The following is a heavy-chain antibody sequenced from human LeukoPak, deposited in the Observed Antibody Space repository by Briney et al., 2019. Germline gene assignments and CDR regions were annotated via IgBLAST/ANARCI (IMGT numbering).Heavy chain of an antibody. CDR2: IAHHGSNK. Sequence: GGSLRLSCAASGFTFSRYAIHWVRQGPGKGLEWVAYIAHHGSNKYYADSVKGRFTISRDNSKRTLYLQMNSRRGDDTAVCYCAKDGSWSCTDWGQGTLVTVSS. J-gene: IGHJ4*02. CDR3: AKDGSWSCTD. CDR1: GFTFSRYA. D-gene: IGHD2-8*02. V-gene: IGHV3-30*02.